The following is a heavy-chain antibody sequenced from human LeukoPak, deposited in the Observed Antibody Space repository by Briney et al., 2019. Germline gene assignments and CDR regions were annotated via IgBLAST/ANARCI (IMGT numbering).Heavy chain of an antibody. CDR2: IIPIFGTA. Sequence: SVKVSCKASGGTFSSYAISWVRQAPGQRLEWMGRIIPIFGTANYAQKFQGRVTITTDESTSTAYMELSSLRSEDTAVYYCARDPIEGPPGTRDYWGQGTLVTVSS. CDR1: GGTFSSYA. V-gene: IGHV1-69*05. CDR3: ARDPIEGPPGTRDY. D-gene: IGHD1-1*01. J-gene: IGHJ4*02.